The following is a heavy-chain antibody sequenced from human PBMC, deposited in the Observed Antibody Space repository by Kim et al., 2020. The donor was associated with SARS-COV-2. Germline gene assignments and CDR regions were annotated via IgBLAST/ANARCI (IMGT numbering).Heavy chain of an antibody. CDR1: GFTFSSYA. CDR3: ARDERLLYVFYYFDY. Sequence: GGSLRLSCAASGFTFSSYAMHWVRQAPGKGLEWVAVISYDGSNKYYADSVKGRFTISRDNSKNTLYLQMNSLRAEDTAVYYCARDERLLYVFYYFDYWGQGTLVTVSS. CDR2: ISYDGSNK. D-gene: IGHD2-2*02. V-gene: IGHV3-30-3*01. J-gene: IGHJ4*02.